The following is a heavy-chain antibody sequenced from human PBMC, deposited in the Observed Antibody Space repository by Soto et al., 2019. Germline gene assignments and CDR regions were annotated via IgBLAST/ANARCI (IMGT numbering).Heavy chain of an antibody. CDR3: ASNRQRVWLFDRRYDAIDI. D-gene: IGHD6-6*01. CDR1: FHSYW. J-gene: IGHJ3*02. V-gene: IGHV3-7*01. CDR2: INADGSEK. Sequence: HPGGSLRLSCEGTFHSYWMWWVRQAPGKGLQWLANINADGSEKYYLESVRGRFTISRGNSRNSLYLQMNSLRAEDTAVYYCASNRQRVWLFDRRYDAIDIWGKGTMVTVSS.